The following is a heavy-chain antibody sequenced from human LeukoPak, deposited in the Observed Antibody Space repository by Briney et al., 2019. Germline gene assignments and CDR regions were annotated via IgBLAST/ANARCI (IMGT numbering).Heavy chain of an antibody. CDR1: GFTFSSYG. J-gene: IGHJ5*02. CDR2: IRYDGSNK. D-gene: IGHD6-13*01. CDR3: ARVVGIAAAGPGGFDP. Sequence: PGGSLRLSCAASGFTFSSYGMHWVRQAPGKGLEWVAFIRYDGSNKYYADSVKGRFTISRDNAKNSLYLQMNSLRAEDTAVYYCARVVGIAAAGPGGFDPWGQGILVTVSS. V-gene: IGHV3-30*02.